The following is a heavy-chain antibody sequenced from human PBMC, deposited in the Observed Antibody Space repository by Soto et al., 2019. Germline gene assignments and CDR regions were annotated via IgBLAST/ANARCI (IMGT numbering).Heavy chain of an antibody. D-gene: IGHD2-2*01. J-gene: IGHJ6*02. CDR1: GYTFTGYY. Sequence: ASVKVSCKASGYTFTGYYMHWVRQAPVQGLEWMGWINPNGGGTNYAQKFQGRVTMTRETYISTAYMELSRLRSDDTAVYYCARDLLVPAALVAYYRMAVWGQGTTVTVSS. CDR2: INPNGGGT. CDR3: ARDLLVPAALVAYYRMAV. V-gene: IGHV1-2*02.